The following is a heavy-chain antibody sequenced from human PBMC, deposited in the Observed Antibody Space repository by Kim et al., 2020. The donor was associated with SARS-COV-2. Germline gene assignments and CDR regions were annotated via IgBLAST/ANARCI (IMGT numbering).Heavy chain of an antibody. Sequence: SETLSLTCTVSGGSISSSSYYWGWIRQPPGKGLEWIGSIYYSGSTYYNPSLKSRVTISVDTYKNQFSLKLSSVTAADTAVYYCARSNRPIQLWLQSSIGWFDPWGQGTLVTVSS. CDR3: ARSNRPIQLWLQSSIGWFDP. D-gene: IGHD5-18*01. CDR2: IYYSGST. J-gene: IGHJ5*02. V-gene: IGHV4-39*01. CDR1: GGSISSSSYY.